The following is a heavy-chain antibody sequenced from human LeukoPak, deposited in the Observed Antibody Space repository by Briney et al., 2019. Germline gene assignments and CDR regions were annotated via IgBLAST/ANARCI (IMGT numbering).Heavy chain of an antibody. Sequence: SETLSLTCTVSGGSISSYYWSWIRQPAGKGLEWIGRIYHSGSTYYNPSLKSRVTISVDTSKNQFSLKLSSVTAADTAVYYCAREGGHYDTTTYFNDSFDIWGQGTMVTVSS. CDR1: GGSISSYY. D-gene: IGHD2/OR15-2a*01. V-gene: IGHV4-4*07. CDR3: AREGGHYDTTTYFNDSFDI. CDR2: IYHSGST. J-gene: IGHJ3*02.